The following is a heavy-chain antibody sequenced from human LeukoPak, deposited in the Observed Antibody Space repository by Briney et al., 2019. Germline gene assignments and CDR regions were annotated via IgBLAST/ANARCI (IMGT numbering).Heavy chain of an antibody. Sequence: GGSLRLSCAASGFIFSRYEMNWVRRAPGKGLQWVSYISSRGDTVSYTDSVGGLFTISRDTAMNSLYLQMNSLRVEDTAVYYCARARDGYNHYWGQGTLVTVSS. CDR2: ISSRGDTV. D-gene: IGHD5-24*01. CDR3: ARARDGYNHY. J-gene: IGHJ4*02. V-gene: IGHV3-48*03. CDR1: GFIFSRYE.